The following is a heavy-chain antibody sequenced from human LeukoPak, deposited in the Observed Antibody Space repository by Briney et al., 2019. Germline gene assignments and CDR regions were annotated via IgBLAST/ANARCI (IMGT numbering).Heavy chain of an antibody. Sequence: SETLSLTCTVSGGSISSYYWSWIRQPPGKGLEWIGYIYYSGSTNYNPSLKSRVTISVDTSKNQFSLKLSSVTAADTAVYYCARGPFSVFDYWGQGTLVTVSS. CDR2: IYYSGST. D-gene: IGHD2/OR15-2a*01. V-gene: IGHV4-59*12. CDR1: GGSISSYY. J-gene: IGHJ4*02. CDR3: ARGPFSVFDY.